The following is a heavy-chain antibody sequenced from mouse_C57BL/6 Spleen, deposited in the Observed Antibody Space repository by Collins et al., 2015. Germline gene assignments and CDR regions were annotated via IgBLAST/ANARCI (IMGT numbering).Heavy chain of an antibody. Sequence: QVQLQQSGPELVKPGASVKISCKASGYSFTSYYIHWVKQRPGQGLEWIGWIYPGSANTKYNENFKGKATLTADTSSSTAYMQLSSLTSEDSAVYYCARGPYYGSWYGDYWGQGTTLTVSS. D-gene: IGHD1-1*01. CDR3: ARGPYYGSWYGDY. CDR1: GYSFTSYY. J-gene: IGHJ2*01. CDR2: IYPGSANT. V-gene: IGHV1-66*01.